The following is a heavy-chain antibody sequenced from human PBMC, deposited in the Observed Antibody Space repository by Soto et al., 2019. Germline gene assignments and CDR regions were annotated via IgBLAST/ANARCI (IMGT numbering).Heavy chain of an antibody. Sequence: QVQLQESGPGLVKPSQTLSLTCTVSGGSISSGGYHWSWIRQHPGKGLEWIGYIYYSGSTYYNPSLKSRVTISVDTSKSQFSLKLSSVTAADTAVYYCARDFTDSSGPTLGMGVWGQGTTVTVSS. V-gene: IGHV4-31*03. CDR2: IYYSGST. D-gene: IGHD6-19*01. CDR1: GGSISSGGYH. CDR3: ARDFTDSSGPTLGMGV. J-gene: IGHJ6*02.